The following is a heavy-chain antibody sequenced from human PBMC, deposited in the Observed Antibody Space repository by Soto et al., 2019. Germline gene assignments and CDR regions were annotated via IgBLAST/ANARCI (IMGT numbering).Heavy chain of an antibody. V-gene: IGHV3-11*01. Sequence: QVQLVESGGGLVKPGESLRLSCAASGFTFSDYYMSWIRQAPGKGLEWISYISGSGSGTYYADSVRGRFTISRDSAKNSLYLQMNSLGADDTAVYYCARERYCSGGNCNYWFGPWGQGTLVTVSS. CDR2: ISGSGSGT. J-gene: IGHJ5*02. D-gene: IGHD2-15*01. CDR1: GFTFSDYY. CDR3: ARERYCSGGNCNYWFGP.